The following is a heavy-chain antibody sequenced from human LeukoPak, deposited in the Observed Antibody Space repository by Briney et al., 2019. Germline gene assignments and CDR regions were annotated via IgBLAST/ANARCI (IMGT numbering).Heavy chain of an antibody. V-gene: IGHV1-69*04. CDR3: ARGPDSSGYSDY. Sequence: ASVKVSCKASGGTFSSYAISWVRQAPGQGLEWMGRIIPILGITNYAQKFQGRVTITADKSTSTAYMELSSLKSEDTAVYYCARGPDSSGYSDYWGQGTLVTVSS. J-gene: IGHJ4*02. CDR1: GGTFSSYA. CDR2: IIPILGIT. D-gene: IGHD3-22*01.